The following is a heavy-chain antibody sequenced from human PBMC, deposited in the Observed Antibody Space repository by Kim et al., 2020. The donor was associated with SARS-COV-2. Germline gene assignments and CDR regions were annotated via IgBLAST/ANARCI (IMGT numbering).Heavy chain of an antibody. Sequence: GGSLRLSCAASGFTFSSYGMHWVRQAPGKGLEWVAVISYDGSIKYYADSVKGRFTISRDNSKNTLYLQMNSLRAEDTAVYYCAKEGGSGSYRSPDGMDVWGQGTTVTVSS. V-gene: IGHV3-30*18. CDR1: GFTFSSYG. D-gene: IGHD3-10*01. CDR2: ISYDGSIK. CDR3: AKEGGSGSYRSPDGMDV. J-gene: IGHJ6*02.